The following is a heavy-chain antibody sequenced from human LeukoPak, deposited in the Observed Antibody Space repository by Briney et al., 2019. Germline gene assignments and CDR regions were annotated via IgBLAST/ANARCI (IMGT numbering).Heavy chain of an antibody. CDR2: IYYSGST. J-gene: IGHJ3*02. CDR3: ARESIAVAATGAFDI. D-gene: IGHD6-19*01. V-gene: IGHV4-39*07. Sequence: SETLSLTCTVSGGSISSSSYYWGWIRQPPGKGLEWIGSIYYSGSTYYNPSLKSRVTISVDTSKNQFSLKLSSVTAADTAVYYCARESIAVAATGAFDIWGQGTMVTVSS. CDR1: GGSISSSSYY.